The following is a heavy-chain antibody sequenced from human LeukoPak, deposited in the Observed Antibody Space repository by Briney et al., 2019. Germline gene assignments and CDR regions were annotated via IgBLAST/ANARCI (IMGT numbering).Heavy chain of an antibody. D-gene: IGHD6-13*01. V-gene: IGHV4-59*08. Sequence: PSETLSLTCTVSGGSISSYYWSWIRQPPGKGLEWIGYIYYIGSTNYNPSLKSRVTISLDTSKDQFSLKLSSVTAADTAVYYCARHVRVAAAGLDYWGQGTLVTVSS. CDR3: ARHVRVAAAGLDY. CDR1: GGSISSYY. CDR2: IYYIGST. J-gene: IGHJ4*02.